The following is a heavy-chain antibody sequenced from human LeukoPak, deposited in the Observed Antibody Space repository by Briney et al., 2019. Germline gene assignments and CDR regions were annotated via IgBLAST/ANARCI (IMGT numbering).Heavy chain of an antibody. V-gene: IGHV4-59*12. J-gene: IGHJ4*02. CDR3: ARDSQAYYYDSSGPRGSFDY. CDR1: GGSLSSYY. D-gene: IGHD3-22*01. CDR2: IFYSGQT. Sequence: PSETLSLTCHVSGGSLSSYYWIWTRQPPGKGLEYIGYIFYSGQTNYNPSLKNRVTISVDTSKNEFSLNLSSVTAADTAVYYCARDSQAYYYDSSGPRGSFDYWGQGTLVTVSS.